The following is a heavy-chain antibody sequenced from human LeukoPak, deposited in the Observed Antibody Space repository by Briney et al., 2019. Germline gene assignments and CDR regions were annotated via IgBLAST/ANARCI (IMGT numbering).Heavy chain of an antibody. CDR2: ISAYNGNT. J-gene: IGHJ5*02. V-gene: IGHV1-18*04. CDR3: ARSYYYDSSGYHNWFDP. Sequence: GASVKVSCKAAGHTFTTYNFYWVRQAPGQGLEWMGWISAYNGNTNYAQKLQGRVTMTTDTSTSTAYMELRSLRSDDTAVYYCARSYYYDSSGYHNWFDPWGQGTLVTVSS. D-gene: IGHD3-22*01. CDR1: GHTFTTYN.